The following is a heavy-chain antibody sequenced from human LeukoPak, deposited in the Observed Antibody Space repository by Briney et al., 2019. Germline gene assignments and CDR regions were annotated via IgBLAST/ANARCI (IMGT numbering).Heavy chain of an antibody. V-gene: IGHV3-23*01. J-gene: IGHJ5*02. D-gene: IGHD2-2*02. CDR3: AKGPDCSSTSCYKNWFDP. CDR2: ISGSGGST. Sequence: PGGSLRLSCAASGFTFSSYPMSWVRQAPGRGLDWVSTISGSGGSTYYADSVKGRFTISRDNSKNTLYLQMNSLRAEDTAVYYCAKGPDCSSTSCYKNWFDPWGQGTLVTVSS. CDR1: GFTFSSYP.